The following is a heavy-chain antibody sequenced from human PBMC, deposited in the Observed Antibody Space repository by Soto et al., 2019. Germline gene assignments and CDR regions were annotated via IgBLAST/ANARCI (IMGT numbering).Heavy chain of an antibody. CDR1: GFTFRSYA. CDR2: ISGSGVTT. D-gene: IGHD1-26*01. V-gene: IGHV3-23*01. Sequence: ETLSLSCSASGFTFRSYAMNWVRQAPGKGPEWVSGISGSGVTTYHANSVKGRFTISRDNSKNTLYLQVNSLRAEDTAVYYCAKGYGARHSPFDYWGQGALVTVSS. J-gene: IGHJ4*02. CDR3: AKGYGARHSPFDY.